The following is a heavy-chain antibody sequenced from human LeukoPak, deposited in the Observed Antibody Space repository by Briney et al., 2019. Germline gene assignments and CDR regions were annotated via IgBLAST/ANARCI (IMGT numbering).Heavy chain of an antibody. J-gene: IGHJ6*03. D-gene: IGHD3-3*01. CDR3: ARERGRSGYCTNFYYYYYMDV. CDR2: IYYHENT. Sequence: SETLSLTCTVSGGSISSSSDYWGWIRQAPGKGLEWIGSIYYHENTYYNSSLKSRVTISVDTSKNQFSLKLSSVTAADTAVYYCARERGRSGYCTNFYYYYYMDVWGKGTTVTVSS. CDR1: GGSISSSSDY. V-gene: IGHV4-39*02.